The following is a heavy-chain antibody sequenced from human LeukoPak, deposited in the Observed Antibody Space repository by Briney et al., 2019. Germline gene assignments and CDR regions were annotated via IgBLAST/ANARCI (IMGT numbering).Heavy chain of an antibody. D-gene: IGHD3-22*01. Sequence: ASVKVSCKASGYTFTSYGISWVRQAPGQGLEWMGWISAYNGNTNYAQKLQGRVTMTTDTSTSTAYMELRSLRSDDTAVHYCARDLGEYYYDSSGYLFDYWGQGTLVTVSS. CDR2: ISAYNGNT. J-gene: IGHJ4*02. V-gene: IGHV1-18*01. CDR3: ARDLGEYYYDSSGYLFDY. CDR1: GYTFTSYG.